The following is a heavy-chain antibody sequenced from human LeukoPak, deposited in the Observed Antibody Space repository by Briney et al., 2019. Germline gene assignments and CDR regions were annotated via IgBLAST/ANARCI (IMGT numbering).Heavy chain of an antibody. D-gene: IGHD4-11*01. Sequence: SETLSLTCTVSGGSISPYYWIRIRQPAGKVLEWIGRISSSGSTNYNPYLKSRGTSSVDTPKNQCSLKLNSVTVADTAVYHCARWPTPQGTFDIWGQGTMVTVSS. J-gene: IGHJ3*02. CDR2: ISSSGST. CDR3: ARWPTPQGTFDI. CDR1: GGSISPYY. V-gene: IGHV4-4*07.